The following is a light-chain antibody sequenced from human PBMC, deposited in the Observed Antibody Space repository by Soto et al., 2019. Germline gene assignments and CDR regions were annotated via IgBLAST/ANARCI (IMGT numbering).Light chain of an antibody. CDR3: QHYVTSLTT. V-gene: IGKV3-20*01. J-gene: IGKJ1*01. CDR2: GAS. CDR1: QRVTSNY. Sequence: EIVLTQSPGTLSLSPGERATLSCGASQRVTSNYLAWYQQKPGQAPRLLIFGASIRVTGIPDRFIGSGSGTDFTLTITRLEPGDFAVYYCQHYVTSLTTFGQGTKVDIK.